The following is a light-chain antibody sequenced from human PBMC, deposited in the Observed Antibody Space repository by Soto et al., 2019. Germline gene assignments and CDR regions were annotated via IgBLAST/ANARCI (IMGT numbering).Light chain of an antibody. V-gene: IGLV2-14*01. CDR3: SSYTSSSTSLV. CDR1: SSDVGGYNY. J-gene: IGLJ2*01. Sequence: QSVLTQPASVSGSPGQSITISCTGTSSDVGGYNYVSWYQQHPGKAPKLMIYDVSNRPSGVSNRFSGSKSGNTASLTISGLQAEDEVDYYCSSYTSSSTSLVFGGGTKVTVL. CDR2: DVS.